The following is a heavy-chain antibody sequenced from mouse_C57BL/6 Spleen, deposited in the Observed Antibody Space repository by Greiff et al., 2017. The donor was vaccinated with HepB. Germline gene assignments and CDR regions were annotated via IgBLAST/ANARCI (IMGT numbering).Heavy chain of an antibody. Sequence: DVKLVESGGGLVKPGGSLKLSCAASGFTFSSYAMSWVRQTPEKRLEWVATISDGGSYTYYPDNVKGRFTISRDNAKNNLYLQMSHLTSEDTAMYYCARDHSNYVGWYFDVWGTGTTVTVSS. CDR2: ISDGGSYT. CDR1: GFTFSSYA. V-gene: IGHV5-4*01. D-gene: IGHD2-5*01. CDR3: ARDHSNYVGWYFDV. J-gene: IGHJ1*03.